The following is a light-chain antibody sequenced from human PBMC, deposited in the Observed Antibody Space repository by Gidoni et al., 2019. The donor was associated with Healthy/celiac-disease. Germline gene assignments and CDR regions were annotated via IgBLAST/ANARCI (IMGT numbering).Light chain of an antibody. Sequence: DIQMTQSPSSLSASVGDRVTITCRASQSISSYLNWYQQKPGKAPKLLIYAASSLQSGVPSRFSGSGSWTDFTLTISSLQPEDFATYYCQQSYSTQQITFGGGTKVEIK. CDR2: AAS. J-gene: IGKJ4*01. CDR1: QSISSY. V-gene: IGKV1-39*01. CDR3: QQSYSTQQIT.